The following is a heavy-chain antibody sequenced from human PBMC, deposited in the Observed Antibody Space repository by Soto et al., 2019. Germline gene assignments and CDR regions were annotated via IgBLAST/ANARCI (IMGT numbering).Heavy chain of an antibody. V-gene: IGHV1-18*01. Sequence: QVQLVQSGAEVKKPGASVKVSCKASGYTFTSYGISWVRQAPGQGLEWMGWISAYNGNTNYAQKLQGSVTMTTDTSTSTAYMELRSLRSDDTAVYYCARDRVPGYDFWSGYYYYYYMDVWGKGTTVTVSS. CDR3: ARDRVPGYDFWSGYYYYYYMDV. J-gene: IGHJ6*03. D-gene: IGHD3-3*01. CDR1: GYTFTSYG. CDR2: ISAYNGNT.